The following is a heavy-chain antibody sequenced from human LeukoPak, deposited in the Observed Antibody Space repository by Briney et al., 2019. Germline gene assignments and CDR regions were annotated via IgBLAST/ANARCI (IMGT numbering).Heavy chain of an antibody. D-gene: IGHD2-15*01. CDR2: IYDSGST. V-gene: IGHV4-39*01. Sequence: PSETLSLTCTVSGGSIRSSYYYWGWIRQPPGKGLEWIGSIYDSGSTYYNPSLKSRVTISVDTSKNQFSLKLNSVTAADTTIYYCARRYCSDGSCSFDYWGQGTLVTVSS. CDR3: ARRYCSDGSCSFDY. J-gene: IGHJ4*02. CDR1: GGSIRSSYYY.